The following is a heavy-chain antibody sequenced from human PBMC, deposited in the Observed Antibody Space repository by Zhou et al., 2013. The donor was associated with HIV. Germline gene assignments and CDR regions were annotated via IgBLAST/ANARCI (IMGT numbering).Heavy chain of an antibody. Sequence: QVQLVQSGAEVKKPGSSVKVSCTASGGTFSSYAISWVRQAPGQGLEWMGGIIPIFGTANYAQKFQGRVTITTDESTSTAYMELSSLRSEDTAVYYCARTTYYYDSSGHKGGYFDYWGQGTLVTVSS. CDR3: ARTTYYYDSSGHKGGYFDY. V-gene: IGHV1-69*05. CDR2: IIPIFGTA. D-gene: IGHD3-22*01. CDR1: GGTFSSYA. J-gene: IGHJ4*02.